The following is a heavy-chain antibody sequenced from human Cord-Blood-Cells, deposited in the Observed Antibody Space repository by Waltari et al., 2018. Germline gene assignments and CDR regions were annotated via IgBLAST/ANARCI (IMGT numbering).Heavy chain of an antibody. Sequence: QVQLQQWGAGLLKPSETLSLTCAVYGGSFSGYYWSWFRQPPGKGLEWIGEINHSGSTNYNPSLKSRVTISVDTSKNQFSLKLSSVTAADTAVYYCARGGIAVAGPDFDYWGQGTLVTVSS. CDR3: ARGGIAVAGPDFDY. J-gene: IGHJ4*02. CDR1: GGSFSGYY. V-gene: IGHV4-34*01. D-gene: IGHD6-19*01. CDR2: INHSGST.